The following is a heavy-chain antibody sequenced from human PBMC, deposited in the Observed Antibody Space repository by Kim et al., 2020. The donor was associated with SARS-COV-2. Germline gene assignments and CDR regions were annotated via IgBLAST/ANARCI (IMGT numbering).Heavy chain of an antibody. CDR3: ARGNKQWLVQGPFDY. Sequence: SETLSLTCAVYGGSFSGYYWSWIRQPPGKGLEWIGEINHSGSTNYNPSLKSRVTISVDTSKNQFSLKLSSVTAADTAVYYCARGNKQWLVQGPFDYWGQGTLVTVSS. V-gene: IGHV4-34*01. D-gene: IGHD6-19*01. CDR1: GGSFSGYY. CDR2: INHSGST. J-gene: IGHJ4*02.